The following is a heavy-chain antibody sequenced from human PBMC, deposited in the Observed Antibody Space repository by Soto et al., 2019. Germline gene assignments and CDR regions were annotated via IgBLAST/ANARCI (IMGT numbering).Heavy chain of an antibody. CDR1: GFTFSSYV. CDR3: VAANCYFDL. J-gene: IGHJ2*01. Sequence: EVQLLESGGGLVQPGGSLRLSCAASGFTFSSYVMSWVRQAPGKGLEWVSAISGSGGITYYADSVKGRFTISRDNSKNTLYLHMNSLRAEDTAVYYCVAANCYFDLWGRGTLVTVSS. V-gene: IGHV3-23*01. D-gene: IGHD6-25*01. CDR2: ISGSGGIT.